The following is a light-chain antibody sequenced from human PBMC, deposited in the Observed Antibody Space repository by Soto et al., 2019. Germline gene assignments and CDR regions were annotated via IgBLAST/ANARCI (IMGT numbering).Light chain of an antibody. CDR1: QSINNHF. Sequence: EVVLTQSPGTLSLSPGERATLSCRASQSINNHFLAWYQQKRGQAPRLLIYGTSNRATDIPDRFSGSGSGTEFTLAISRLEPEDFAVYYCHPYDSPYTFGPGTKVDIK. CDR2: GTS. CDR3: HPYDSPYT. J-gene: IGKJ3*01. V-gene: IGKV3-20*01.